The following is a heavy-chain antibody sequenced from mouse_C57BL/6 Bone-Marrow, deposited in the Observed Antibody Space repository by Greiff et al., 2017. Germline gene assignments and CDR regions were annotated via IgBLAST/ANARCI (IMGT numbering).Heavy chain of an antibody. D-gene: IGHD2-4*01. CDR1: GYTFTDYN. J-gene: IGHJ3*01. V-gene: IGHV1-18*01. Sequence: EVQLQPSGPELVKPGASVKIPCKASGYTFTDYNMDWVKQSHGKSLEWIGDINPNNGGTIYNQKFKGKAPLTVDKSSSTAYMERRSLTSEDTAVYYCARMGYYDYDAWFAYWGQGTLVTVSA. CDR3: ARMGYYDYDAWFAY. CDR2: INPNNGGT.